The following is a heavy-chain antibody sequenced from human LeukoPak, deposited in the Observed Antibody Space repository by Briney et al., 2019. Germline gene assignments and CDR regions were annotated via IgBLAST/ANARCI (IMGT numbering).Heavy chain of an antibody. J-gene: IGHJ4*02. Sequence: SETLSLTCAVSGGSISSSNWWSWVRQPPGKGLEWIGEIYHSGSTNYNPSLKSRVTISVDKSKNHFSLELTSLTAADTAVYYCARNTAYCLEDWGQGTLVTVSS. V-gene: IGHV4-4*02. CDR3: ARNTAYCLED. CDR2: IYHSGST. D-gene: IGHD5-18*01. CDR1: GGSISSSNW.